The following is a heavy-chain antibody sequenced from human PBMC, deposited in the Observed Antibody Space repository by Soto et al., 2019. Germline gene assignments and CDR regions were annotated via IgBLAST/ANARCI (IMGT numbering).Heavy chain of an antibody. CDR3: ARQSLVIAVAGMASLI. Sequence: PGESLKISCKGSGYSFTSYWIGWVRQMPGKGLEWMGTIYPGDSDTRYSPSFQGQVTISADKSISTAYLQWSSLKASDTAMYYCARQSLVIAVAGMASLIWGHATMASVS. D-gene: IGHD6-19*01. CDR2: IYPGDSDT. J-gene: IGHJ3*02. V-gene: IGHV5-51*01. CDR1: GYSFTSYW.